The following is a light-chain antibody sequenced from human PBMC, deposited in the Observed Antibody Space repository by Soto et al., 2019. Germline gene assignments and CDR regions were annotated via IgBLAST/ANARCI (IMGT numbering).Light chain of an antibody. Sequence: DLEMTQSPSTLSPSLGDRVVITCRASQSITTWLAWYQQKPGKAPKLLIYDASSLESGVPSRFSGSGSGTEFTLTIRSLQPDDFATYYCQQYNDYWTCGQGTKVDIK. CDR3: QQYNDYWT. CDR1: QSITTW. CDR2: DAS. V-gene: IGKV1-5*01. J-gene: IGKJ1*01.